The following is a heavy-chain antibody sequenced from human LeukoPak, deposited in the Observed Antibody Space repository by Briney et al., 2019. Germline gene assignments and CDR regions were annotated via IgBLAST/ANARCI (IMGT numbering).Heavy chain of an antibody. J-gene: IGHJ4*02. Sequence: PSETLSLTCTVSGGSISSYYWSWIRQPAGKGLEWIGRIYTSGSTNYNPSLKSRVTISVDTSKNQFSLKLSSVTAADTAVYYCARAKRYDFWSGYYLDYWGQGTLVTVSS. V-gene: IGHV4-4*07. D-gene: IGHD3-3*01. CDR3: ARAKRYDFWSGYYLDY. CDR1: GGSISSYY. CDR2: IYTSGST.